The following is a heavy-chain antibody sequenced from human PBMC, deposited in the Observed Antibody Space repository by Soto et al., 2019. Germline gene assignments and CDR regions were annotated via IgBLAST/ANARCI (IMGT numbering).Heavy chain of an antibody. Sequence: PSETLSLTCAVSGYSISSGYYWGWIRQPPGKGLEWIGSIYHSGSTYNNPSLKSRVTISVDTSKNQSFMKLSSVTAADTAVYYCASVGGYGMDVWGQGTTVTVSS. CDR2: IYHSGST. J-gene: IGHJ6*02. CDR1: GYSISSGYY. V-gene: IGHV4-38-2*01. CDR3: ASVGGYGMDV. D-gene: IGHD3-10*01.